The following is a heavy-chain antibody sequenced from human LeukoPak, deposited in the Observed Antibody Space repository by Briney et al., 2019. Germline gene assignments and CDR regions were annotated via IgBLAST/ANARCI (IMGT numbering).Heavy chain of an antibody. CDR3: AREMYCSGGSCYGDAFDI. CDR2: IYSGGST. CDR1: GFTVSNKY. Sequence: QPGGSLRLSCAASGFTVSNKYMSWVRQAPGRGLEWVSVIYSGGSTYYADPVKGRFSISRDKSKNTLYLQMNSLRAEDTALYYYAREMYCSGGSCYGDAFDIWGQGTMVTVSS. V-gene: IGHV3-66*01. D-gene: IGHD2-15*01. J-gene: IGHJ3*02.